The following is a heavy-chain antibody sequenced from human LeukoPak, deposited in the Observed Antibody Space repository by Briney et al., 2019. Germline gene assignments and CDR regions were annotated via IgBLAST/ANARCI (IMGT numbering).Heavy chain of an antibody. CDR1: GFTFSSYG. CDR2: IWYDGSNK. D-gene: IGHD5-18*01. Sequence: GGSLRLSCAASGFTFSSYGMHRVRQAPGKGLEWVAVIWYDGSNKYYADSVKGRFTISRDNSKNTLYLQMNSLRAEDTAVYYCARDRDSYGYGLYYFDYWGQGTLVTVSS. CDR3: ARDRDSYGYGLYYFDY. J-gene: IGHJ4*02. V-gene: IGHV3-33*01.